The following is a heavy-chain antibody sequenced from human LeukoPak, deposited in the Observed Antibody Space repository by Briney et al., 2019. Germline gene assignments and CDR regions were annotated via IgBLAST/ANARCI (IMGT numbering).Heavy chain of an antibody. D-gene: IGHD3-3*01. V-gene: IGHV4-4*02. J-gene: IGHJ4*02. CDR1: GGSVINTNW. Sequence: PSGTLSLTCGVSGGSVINTNWWTWVRQPPGKGLEWIGELHLDGRTNYNPSLESRLTMSVDVSENQVSLKLTSVTAADTAVYYCAREGGFYRPLDYSGQGTLVTVSS. CDR3: AREGGFYRPLDY. CDR2: LHLDGRT.